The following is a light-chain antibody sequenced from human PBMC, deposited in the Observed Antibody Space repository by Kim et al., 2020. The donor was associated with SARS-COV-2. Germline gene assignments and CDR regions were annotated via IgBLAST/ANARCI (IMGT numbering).Light chain of an antibody. CDR1: NSDVGAYKY. J-gene: IGLJ1*01. V-gene: IGLV2-14*03. Sequence: GQSITISCTGTNSDVGAYKYVSWYQQHPGKAPKLMIYDVSRRLSGVSNRFSGSKSGNTASLTISGLQAEDEADYYCTSYTTSGTLVFGTGTKVTVL. CDR2: DVS. CDR3: TSYTTSGTLV.